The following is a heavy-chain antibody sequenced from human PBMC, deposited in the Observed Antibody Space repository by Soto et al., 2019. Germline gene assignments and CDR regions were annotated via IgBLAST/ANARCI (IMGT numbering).Heavy chain of an antibody. CDR1: GFTFSSYW. D-gene: IGHD3-10*01. J-gene: IGHJ5*02. Sequence: PGGSLRLSCAASGFTFSSYWMSWVRQAPGKGLEWVANIKQDGSEKYYVDSVKGRFTISRDNAKNSLYLQMNSLRAEDTAVYYCARDRQTYYYGSGSHNWFDPWGQGTLVTVSS. V-gene: IGHV3-7*03. CDR2: IKQDGSEK. CDR3: ARDRQTYYYGSGSHNWFDP.